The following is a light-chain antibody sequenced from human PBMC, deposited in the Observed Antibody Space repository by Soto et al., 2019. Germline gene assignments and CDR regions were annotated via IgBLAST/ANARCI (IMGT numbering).Light chain of an antibody. J-gene: IGKJ1*01. V-gene: IGKV1-5*03. CDR1: QSISSW. CDR3: QQYNSYSWT. CDR2: KAS. Sequence: DIQVTQSPSTLSASVGDRVTITCRASQSISSWLAWYQQKPGKAPKLLIYKASSLESGVPSRFSGSGSGTEFTLTISSLQPDDFETYYCQQYNSYSWTLGQGTKVDIK.